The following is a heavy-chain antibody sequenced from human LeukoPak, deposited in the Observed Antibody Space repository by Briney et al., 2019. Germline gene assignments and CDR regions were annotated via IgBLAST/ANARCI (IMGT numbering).Heavy chain of an antibody. J-gene: IGHJ4*02. Sequence: ASVKVSCKASGYTFSGYYIHWGRQGPGQGLEWMGWINPNSGTNYAQNFQGRVTMTRDTSISTAYMELSRLRSDDTAVYYCAREEQHQRGRHFEYWGQGTLVTVSS. D-gene: IGHD6-13*01. CDR3: AREEQHQRGRHFEY. V-gene: IGHV1-2*02. CDR1: GYTFSGYY. CDR2: INPNSGT.